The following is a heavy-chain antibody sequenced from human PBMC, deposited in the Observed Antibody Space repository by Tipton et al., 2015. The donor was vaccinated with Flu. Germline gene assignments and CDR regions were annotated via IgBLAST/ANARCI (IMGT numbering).Heavy chain of an antibody. CDR2: IYYSGST. V-gene: IGHV4-39*07. CDR3: ARGPKQWLEYDAFDI. CDR1: GGSISSSSYY. D-gene: IGHD6-19*01. Sequence: TLSLTCTVSGGSISSSSYYWGWIRQPPGKGLEWIGSIYYSGSTYYNPSLKSRVTISVDTSKNQFSLNLSSVTAADTAVYYCARGPKQWLEYDAFDIWGQGTMVTVSS. J-gene: IGHJ3*02.